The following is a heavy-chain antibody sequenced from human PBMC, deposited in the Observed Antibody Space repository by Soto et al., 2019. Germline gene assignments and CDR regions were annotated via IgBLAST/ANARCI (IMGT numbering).Heavy chain of an antibody. CDR2: ISTYNGDT. CDR3: ARAGAAPYYYYGMDV. CDR1: GYTFSTSG. V-gene: IGHV1-18*01. D-gene: IGHD2-15*01. Sequence: QVQLVQSGAAVRKPGASVQVSCKASGYTFSTSGMSWLRQAPGQGLEWMGWISTYNGDTNDAPKFQDRVTMTSDTSTSTVYMELRSLRSDDTAVYYCARAGAAPYYYYGMDVWGQGTRVTVSS. J-gene: IGHJ6*02.